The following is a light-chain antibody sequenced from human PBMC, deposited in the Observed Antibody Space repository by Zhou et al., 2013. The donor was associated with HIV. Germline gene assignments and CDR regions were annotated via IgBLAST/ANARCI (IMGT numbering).Light chain of an antibody. Sequence: EIVLTQSPGTLSLSPGERATLSCRASQSVSSSYLAWYQQKPGQAPRLLIYGASGRATGIPDRFSGSGSGTDFTLTISSLEPEDFAVYYCQQRSNWPSLTFGGGTKVEIK. CDR2: GAS. CDR1: QSVSSSY. J-gene: IGKJ4*01. CDR3: QQRSNWPSLT. V-gene: IGKV3D-20*02.